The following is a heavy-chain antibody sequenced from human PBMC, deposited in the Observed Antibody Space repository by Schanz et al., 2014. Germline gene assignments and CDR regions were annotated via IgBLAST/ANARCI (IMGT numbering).Heavy chain of an antibody. CDR1: GFTFSSYA. Sequence: QAQLVESGGGVVQPGRSLRLSCAASGFTFSSYAMHWVRQAPGKGLEWVAVMSYDGSNKYYADSVKGRFTISRDNPKKTLYLQMNSLRAEDTAVYYCARDHQWLARYYMDVWGKGTTVTVSS. V-gene: IGHV3-30-3*01. CDR2: MSYDGSNK. D-gene: IGHD6-19*01. CDR3: ARDHQWLARYYMDV. J-gene: IGHJ6*03.